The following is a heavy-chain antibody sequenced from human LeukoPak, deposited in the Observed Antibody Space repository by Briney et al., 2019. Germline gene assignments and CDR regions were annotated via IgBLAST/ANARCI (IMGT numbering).Heavy chain of an antibody. CDR1: GFTFSDYY. CDR2: ISSSGTTI. J-gene: IGHJ4*02. D-gene: IGHD6-6*01. Sequence: PGGTLRLSCAASGFTFSDYYITWIRQAPGKGLEWVSYISSSGTTIYYAAPVKGRFTTSRDNGKNALDLQMNSLRAEDTAVYYCARGWDDLAARGYYFDYWGQGALVTVSS. CDR3: ARGWDDLAARGYYFDY. V-gene: IGHV3-11*04.